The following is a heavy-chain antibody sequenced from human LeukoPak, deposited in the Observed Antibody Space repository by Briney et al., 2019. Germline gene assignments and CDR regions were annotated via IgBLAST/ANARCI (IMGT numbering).Heavy chain of an antibody. CDR3: AKDLRGNGDSY. CDR1: GFTLSSYA. Sequence: GGSLRLSCAASGFTLSSYAMSWVRQAPGKGLEWVSAISGSGGSTYYADSVKGRFTISRDNSKNTLYLQMNSLRAEDTAVYYCAKDLRGNGDSYWGQGTLVTVSS. CDR2: ISGSGGST. D-gene: IGHD4-17*01. V-gene: IGHV3-23*01. J-gene: IGHJ4*02.